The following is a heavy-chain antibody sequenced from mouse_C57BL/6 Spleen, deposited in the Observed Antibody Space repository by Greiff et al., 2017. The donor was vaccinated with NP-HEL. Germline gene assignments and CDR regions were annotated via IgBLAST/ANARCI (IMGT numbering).Heavy chain of an antibody. D-gene: IGHD2-2*01. V-gene: IGHV1-82*01. CDR3: ARGGHDHY. Sequence: QVQLQQSGPELVKPGASVKISCKASGYAFSSSWMNWVKQRPGKGLEWIGRIYPGDGDTNYNGKFKGKATLTADKSSSTAYMQLSSLTSEDSAVYFCARGGHDHYWGQGTTLTVSS. CDR2: IYPGDGDT. CDR1: GYAFSSSW. J-gene: IGHJ2*01.